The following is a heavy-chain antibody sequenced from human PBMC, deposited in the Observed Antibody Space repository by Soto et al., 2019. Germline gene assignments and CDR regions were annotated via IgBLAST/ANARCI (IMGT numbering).Heavy chain of an antibody. CDR1: GFTFSRYA. V-gene: IGHV3-23*01. D-gene: IGHD2-2*01. CDR2: ISGSGGST. Sequence: GVSLRLSWAAAGFTFSRYAMSWGRQAPGKGLEWVSAISGSGGSTYYADSVKGRFTISRDNSKNTLYLQMNSLRAEDTAVYYCASLSGAPSPFDSWGQGTLVP. CDR3: ASLSGAPSPFDS. J-gene: IGHJ4*02.